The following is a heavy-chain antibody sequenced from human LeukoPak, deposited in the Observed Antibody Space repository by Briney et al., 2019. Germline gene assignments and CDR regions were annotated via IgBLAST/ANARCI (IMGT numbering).Heavy chain of an antibody. J-gene: IGHJ4*02. CDR3: ARARGPQEQLVGVFDY. V-gene: IGHV1-69*05. D-gene: IGHD6-6*01. CDR1: GGTFSSYA. Sequence: ASVKVSCKASGGTFSSYAISWVRQAPGQGLEWMGVIIPIFGTANYAQKFQGRVTITTDESTSTAYMELSSLRSEDTAVYYCARARGPQEQLVGVFDYWGQGTLVTVSS. CDR2: IIPIFGTA.